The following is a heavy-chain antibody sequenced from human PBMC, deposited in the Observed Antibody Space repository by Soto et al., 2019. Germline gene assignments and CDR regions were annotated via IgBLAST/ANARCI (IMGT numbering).Heavy chain of an antibody. CDR2: IYNGGTT. Sequence: QVQLQESGPILVKPSQTLSLTCTVSGGSISSVYDCWSWIRQSPDKVLEWIGHIYNGGTTYNNPSLTSRVTISVDTSKNPFSLQLRSVTAADTAVYFCASGPSGDKVDFWGQGTLVTVSS. D-gene: IGHD7-27*01. CDR1: GGSISSVYDC. CDR3: ASGPSGDKVDF. V-gene: IGHV4-30-4*01. J-gene: IGHJ4*02.